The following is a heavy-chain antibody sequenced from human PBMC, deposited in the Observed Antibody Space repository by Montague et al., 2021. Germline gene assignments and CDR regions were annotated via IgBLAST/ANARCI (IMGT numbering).Heavy chain of an antibody. CDR3: ARTSKFRENEGNYYYNALDV. J-gene: IGHJ6*02. Sequence: SETLSLTCSVSGDSISSYEYYWTWIRQPAGRGLEWIGRVYKRGDTNTNPSLRSRLTLSVDTSKNHFSLTLTSVTAADTAVYYCARTSKFRENEGNYYYNALDVWGQGTTVTVSS. CDR1: GDSISSYEYY. V-gene: IGHV4-4*07. CDR2: VYKRGDT. D-gene: IGHD2-21*01.